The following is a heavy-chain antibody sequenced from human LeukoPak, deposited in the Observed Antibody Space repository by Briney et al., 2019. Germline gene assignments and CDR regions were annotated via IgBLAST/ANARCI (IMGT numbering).Heavy chain of an antibody. CDR3: ARDWLVRGVFDY. CDR1: GFTFSSYG. CDR2: IWYDGSNK. J-gene: IGHJ4*02. D-gene: IGHD3-10*01. Sequence: PGRSLRLSCAASGFTFSSYGMHWVRQAPGKGLEWVAVIWYDGSNKYYADSVKGRFTISRDNSKNTLYLQMNSLRAEDTAVYYCARDWLVRGVFDYWGQGTLVTVSS. V-gene: IGHV3-33*01.